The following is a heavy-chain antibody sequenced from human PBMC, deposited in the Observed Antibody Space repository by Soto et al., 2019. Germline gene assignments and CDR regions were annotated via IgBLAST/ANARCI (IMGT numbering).Heavy chain of an antibody. V-gene: IGHV3-33*01. Sequence: GGSLRLSCAAFGFTFSSYGMHWVRQAPGKGLEWVAVIWYDGSNKYYADSVKGRFTISRDNSKNTLYLQMNSLRAEDTAVYYCAREALDSYGTYYFDYWGQGTLVTVSS. CDR1: GFTFSSYG. CDR3: AREALDSYGTYYFDY. J-gene: IGHJ4*02. D-gene: IGHD5-18*01. CDR2: IWYDGSNK.